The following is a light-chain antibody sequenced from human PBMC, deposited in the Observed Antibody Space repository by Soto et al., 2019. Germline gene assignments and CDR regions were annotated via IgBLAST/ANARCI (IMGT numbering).Light chain of an antibody. CDR1: QSVGTT. CDR2: GAF. Sequence: VLTQSPATLSVSPGEGVTLSCRASQSVGTTLAWYQQKPGQAPRLLIYGAFTRVTGIPARFSGSGSGTEFTLTISSLQAEDFAVYCCQEYSNWPVYTFAQGTKLEIK. CDR3: QEYSNWPVYT. J-gene: IGKJ2*01. V-gene: IGKV3-15*01.